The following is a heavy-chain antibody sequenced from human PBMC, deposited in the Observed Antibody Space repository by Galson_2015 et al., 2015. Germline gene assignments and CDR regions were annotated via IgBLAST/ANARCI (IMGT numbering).Heavy chain of an antibody. J-gene: IGHJ3*02. V-gene: IGHV3-48*02. CDR3: AREKVPAATLDAFGI. D-gene: IGHD2-2*01. CDR2: ISTSTSTI. CDR1: GFIFSNYA. Sequence: SLRLSCAASGFIFSNYAMNWVRQAPGKGLEWVSYISTSTSTIYYADSVKGRFTISRDNAKNSLYLQMNSLRDEDTAVYYCAREKVPAATLDAFGIWGQGTMVTVSS.